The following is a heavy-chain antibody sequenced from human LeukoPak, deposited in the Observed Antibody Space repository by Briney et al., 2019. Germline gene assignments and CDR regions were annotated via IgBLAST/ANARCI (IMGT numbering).Heavy chain of an antibody. CDR1: GFIFSNFE. V-gene: IGHV3-48*03. J-gene: IGHJ5*01. D-gene: IGHD3-22*01. CDR3: ARSSGSYRPFDS. Sequence: PGGSLRLSCAASGFIFSNFEMNWVRQAPGKVLEWVSHISHTGDIKYADSVKGRFTISRDNSKNSQYLQMTSLRAEDTAVYYCARSSGSYRPFDSWGQGILVTVSS. CDR2: ISHTGDI.